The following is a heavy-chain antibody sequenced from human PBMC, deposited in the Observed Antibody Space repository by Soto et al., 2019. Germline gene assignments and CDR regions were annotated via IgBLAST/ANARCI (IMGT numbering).Heavy chain of an antibody. V-gene: IGHV4-61*01. CDR2: IYYSGST. Sequence: LSLTCTVSGGSVSSGSYYWSWIRQPPGKRLEWIGCIYYSGSTNNHPSLKSRVTISVDTSKNQFSLKLSSVTAADTAVYYCARGAYYDFWSGYYKGEYYYYGMDVWGQGTTVTVSS. CDR3: ARGAYYDFWSGYYKGEYYYYGMDV. J-gene: IGHJ6*02. CDR1: GGSVSSGSYY. D-gene: IGHD3-3*01.